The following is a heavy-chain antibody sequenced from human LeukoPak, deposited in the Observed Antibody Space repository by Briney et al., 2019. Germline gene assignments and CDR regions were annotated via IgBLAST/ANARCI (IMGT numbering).Heavy chain of an antibody. V-gene: IGHV4-39*01. CDR1: GDSISSSISY. CDR2: IYYSGST. D-gene: IGHD5-18*01. CDR3: ARNHTHEGYGYYFDY. J-gene: IGHJ4*02. Sequence: SETLSLTCTVSGDSISSSISYWGWIRQPPGEGLEWIGSIYYSGSTHYNPSLKSRVFTSVDTSKNQFSLKLSSVTAADTAVYYCARNHTHEGYGYYFDYWGQGTLITVSS.